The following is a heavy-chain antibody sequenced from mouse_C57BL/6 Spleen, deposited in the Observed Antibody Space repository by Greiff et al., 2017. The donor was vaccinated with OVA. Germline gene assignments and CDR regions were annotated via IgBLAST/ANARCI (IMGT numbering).Heavy chain of an antibody. CDR1: GFSLSTSGMG. CDR3: ALRAIDSVVAMDY. D-gene: IGHD2-12*01. V-gene: IGHV8-12*01. J-gene: IGHJ4*01. Sequence: QVTLKESGPEILQSSQTLSLTCSFSGFSLSTSGMGVSWIRQPAGKGLEWLVHIYWDDDKHYNPSLKSRLTSSKNTSRNQVFLKITSVDTADTATYYCALRAIDSVVAMDYWGQGTSVTVSS. CDR2: IYWDDDK.